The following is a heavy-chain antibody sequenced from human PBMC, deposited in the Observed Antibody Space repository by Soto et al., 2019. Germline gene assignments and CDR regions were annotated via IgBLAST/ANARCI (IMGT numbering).Heavy chain of an antibody. Sequence: GGSLRLSCAASGFTFSSYAMSWVRQAPGKGLEWVSYISSSSSTIYYADSVKGRFTISRDNAKNSLYLQMNSLRDEDTAVYYCARGGGLRYFDWLSSKDYWGQGTLVTVSS. CDR2: ISSSSSTI. CDR1: GFTFSSYA. J-gene: IGHJ4*02. V-gene: IGHV3-48*02. CDR3: ARGGGLRYFDWLSSKDY. D-gene: IGHD3-9*01.